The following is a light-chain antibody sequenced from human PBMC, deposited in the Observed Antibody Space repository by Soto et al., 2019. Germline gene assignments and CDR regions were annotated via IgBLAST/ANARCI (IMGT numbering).Light chain of an antibody. J-gene: IGKJ2*01. CDR2: AAS. V-gene: IGKV3-15*01. CDR1: QSISNN. Sequence: IVMTQSPATLSVFPGERATLSCRASQSISNNLAWLQQKPGQAPRLLIYAASTRATGVPARFSGSGSGTDFTLTISSLQPEDFAGYYCHQYNNWPPMHTFGQGTKLEIK. CDR3: HQYNNWPPMHT.